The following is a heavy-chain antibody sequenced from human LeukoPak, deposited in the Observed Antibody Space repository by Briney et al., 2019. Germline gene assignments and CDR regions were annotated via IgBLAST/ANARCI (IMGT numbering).Heavy chain of an antibody. D-gene: IGHD2-21*01. V-gene: IGHV3-23*01. CDR2: VNGNGGST. CDR1: GFSFSTYA. CDR3: ARDMMYCGGECYSSWFDS. J-gene: IGHJ5*01. Sequence: GSLRLSCAASGFSFSTYAMSWVRQAPGKGLEWVSGVNGNGGSTSCADSVKGRFIISRDNSKNTVYLQMNSLRVKDTAIYYCARDMMYCGGECYSSWFDSWGQGTLVTVSS.